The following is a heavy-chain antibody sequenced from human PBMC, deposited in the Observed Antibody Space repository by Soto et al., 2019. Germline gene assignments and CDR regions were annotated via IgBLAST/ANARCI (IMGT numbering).Heavy chain of an antibody. J-gene: IGHJ5*02. CDR2: ISSSSSTI. V-gene: IGHV3-48*02. D-gene: IGHD4-17*01. CDR3: ARSDYVEDWFDP. Sequence: EVQLVESGGGLVQPGGSLRLSCAASGFTFSSYSMNWVRQAPGKGLEWVSYISSSSSTIYYADSVKGRFTISRDNAKNALYLQMNSLRDEDTAVYYCARSDYVEDWFDPWGQGTLVTVSS. CDR1: GFTFSSYS.